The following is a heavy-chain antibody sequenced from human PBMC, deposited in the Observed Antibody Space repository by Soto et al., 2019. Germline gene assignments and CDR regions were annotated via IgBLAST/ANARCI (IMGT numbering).Heavy chain of an antibody. CDR3: ARHPSGYDFWSGYSPYYFDY. V-gene: IGHV5-10-1*01. D-gene: IGHD3-3*01. Sequence: PGESLKISCKGSGYSFTSYWISWVRQMPGKVLEWMGRIDPSDSYTNYSPSFQGHVTISADKSISTAYLQWSSLKASDTAMYYCARHPSGYDFWSGYSPYYFDYWGQGXLVTVSS. CDR2: IDPSDSYT. J-gene: IGHJ4*02. CDR1: GYSFTSYW.